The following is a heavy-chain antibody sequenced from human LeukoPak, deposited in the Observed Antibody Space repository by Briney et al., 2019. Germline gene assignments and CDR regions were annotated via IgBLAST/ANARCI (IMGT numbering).Heavy chain of an antibody. D-gene: IGHD3-10*02. CDR2: IYYSGST. CDR3: ARDMSGPGFDP. Sequence: PSETLSLTCTVSGGSISSYYWSWIRQPPGKGLEWLGYIYYSGSTNYSPSLKSRVTISVDTSKNQFSLKLSSVTAADTAVYYCARDMSGPGFDPWGQGTLVTVSS. CDR1: GGSISSYY. V-gene: IGHV4-59*01. J-gene: IGHJ5*02.